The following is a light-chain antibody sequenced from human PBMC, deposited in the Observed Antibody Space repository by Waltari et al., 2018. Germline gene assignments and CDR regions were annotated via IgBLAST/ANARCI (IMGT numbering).Light chain of an antibody. V-gene: IGLV2-23*03. CDR3: CSNVGSSVF. Sequence: QSALTQPASVSGSPGQSITISCTGFNSNVGSYNLVSLYQKHPGKAPKLLIYEGNRRPSGVSNRFSGSKSDNTASLTLSGLQAEDEADYYCCSNVGSSVFFGGGTKLTVL. J-gene: IGLJ2*01. CDR2: EGN. CDR1: NSNVGSYNL.